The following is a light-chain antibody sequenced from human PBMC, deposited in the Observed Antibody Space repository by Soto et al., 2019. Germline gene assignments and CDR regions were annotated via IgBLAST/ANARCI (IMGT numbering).Light chain of an antibody. J-gene: IGLJ2*01. CDR3: SAWDDNLRGLL. Sequence: QSVLTQPPSVSGTPGQTVSISCSGSNSNIVSNYVYWYRQLPGAGPKLLIFRNSQRPSDTPARFSASASGNSASLAISGRRSEDEGDYYCSAWDDNLRGLLFGGGTKLTVL. CDR1: NSNIVSNY. V-gene: IGLV1-47*02. CDR2: RNS.